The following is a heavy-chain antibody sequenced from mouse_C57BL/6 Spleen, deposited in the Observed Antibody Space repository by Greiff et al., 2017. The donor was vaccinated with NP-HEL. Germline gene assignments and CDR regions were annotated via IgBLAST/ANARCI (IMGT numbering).Heavy chain of an antibody. Sequence: QVQLQQSGAELVRPGASVKLSCKASGYTFTDYYIHWVKQRPGQGLEWIARIYPGSGNTYYNQKFKGKATLTAEKSSSTAYMQLSSLTSEDSAVYFGESAKDDDYDGYFGVWGTVTTVTVAS. CDR2: IYPGSGNT. D-gene: IGHD2-4*01. J-gene: IGHJ1*03. V-gene: IGHV1-76*01. CDR3: ESAKDDDYDGYFGV. CDR1: GYTFTDYY.